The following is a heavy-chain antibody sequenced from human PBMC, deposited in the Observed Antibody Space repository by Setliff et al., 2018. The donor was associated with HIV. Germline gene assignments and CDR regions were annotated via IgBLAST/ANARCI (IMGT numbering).Heavy chain of an antibody. CDR2: ISPSGGTT. V-gene: IGHV1-46*01. CDR3: ARGGHYSGSYLPRDYYMDV. CDR1: GYTFTNFY. Sequence: GASVKVSCKASGYTFTNFYIHWVRQAPGQGLKWLGMISPSGGTTTYAQKFQGSVTMTSDTSTSTVYMDLSSLGSEDTAVYYCARGGHYSGSYLPRDYYMDVWGKGTTVTVSS. J-gene: IGHJ6*03. D-gene: IGHD1-26*01.